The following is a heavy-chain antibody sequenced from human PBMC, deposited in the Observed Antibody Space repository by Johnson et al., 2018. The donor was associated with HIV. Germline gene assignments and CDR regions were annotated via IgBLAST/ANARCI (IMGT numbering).Heavy chain of an antibody. CDR1: GFTFSSYA. Sequence: QVQLVESGGGLVQPGGSLRLSCAASGFTFSSYAMHWVRQAPGKGLELVAVISYDGKSTYYADSVKGRFTISRDNSKNTLYLQMNSLRAEDTAVYYCARWVMVRGREGFDVWGQGTMVTVSS. CDR3: ARWVMVRGREGFDV. D-gene: IGHD3-10*01. CDR2: ISYDGKST. V-gene: IGHV3-30*04. J-gene: IGHJ3*01.